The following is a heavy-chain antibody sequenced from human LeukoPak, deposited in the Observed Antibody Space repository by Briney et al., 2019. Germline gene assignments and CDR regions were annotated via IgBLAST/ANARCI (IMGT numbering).Heavy chain of an antibody. Sequence: QAGGSLRLSCAASGFTFSSYAMHWVRQAPGKGLEWVAVISYDGSNKYYADSVKGRFTISRDNSRNTPYLQMNSLRAEDTAVYYCARDVRDGYNFAYWGQGTLVTVSS. J-gene: IGHJ4*02. CDR1: GFTFSSYA. D-gene: IGHD5-24*01. V-gene: IGHV3-30*04. CDR3: ARDVRDGYNFAY. CDR2: ISYDGSNK.